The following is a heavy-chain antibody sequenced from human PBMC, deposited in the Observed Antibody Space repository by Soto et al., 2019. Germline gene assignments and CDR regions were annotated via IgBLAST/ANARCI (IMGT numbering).Heavy chain of an antibody. CDR1: GVTFGNYE. J-gene: IGHJ6*03. CDR2: MNPSSGNT. V-gene: IGHV1-8*01. Sequence: QVLLMQSGAEVRKPGASVTVSCEASGVTFGNYEINWVRQAPGQGLEWMGWMNPSSGNTGSAQKFQGRVTMTRIASTQSAYMELRSLTSEDTAVNYCAKNADFFHYHMDVWGDGTTVTVSS. CDR3: AKNADFFHYHMDV.